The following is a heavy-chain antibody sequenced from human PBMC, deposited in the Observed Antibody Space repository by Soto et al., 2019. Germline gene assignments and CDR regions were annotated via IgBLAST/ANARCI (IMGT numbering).Heavy chain of an antibody. Sequence: PGGSLRLSCAASGFTFSDYYMSWIRQAPGKGLEWVSYISSSGSTIYYADSVKGRFTISRDNAKNSLYLQMNSLRAEDTAVYYCARDGFPAAIGVGYNWFDPWGQGTLVTVSS. CDR3: ARDGFPAAIGVGYNWFDP. CDR2: ISSSGSTI. V-gene: IGHV3-11*01. CDR1: GFTFSDYY. J-gene: IGHJ5*02. D-gene: IGHD2-2*02.